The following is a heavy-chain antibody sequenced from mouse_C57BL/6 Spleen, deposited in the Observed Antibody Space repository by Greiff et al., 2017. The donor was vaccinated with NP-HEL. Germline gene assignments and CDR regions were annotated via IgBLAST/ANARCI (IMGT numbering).Heavy chain of an antibody. CDR1: GFSFNTYA. CDR2: IRSKSNNYAT. D-gene: IGHD1-1*01. CDR3: VRHEAPHYYGSRGGYYAMDY. V-gene: IGHV10-1*01. J-gene: IGHJ4*01. Sequence: EVKLVESGGGLVQPKGSLKLSCAASGFSFNTYAMNWVRQAPGKGLEWVARIRSKSNNYATYYADSVKDRFTISRDDSESMLYLQMNHLKTEDTAVYYRVRHEAPHYYGSRGGYYAMDYWGQGTSVTVSS.